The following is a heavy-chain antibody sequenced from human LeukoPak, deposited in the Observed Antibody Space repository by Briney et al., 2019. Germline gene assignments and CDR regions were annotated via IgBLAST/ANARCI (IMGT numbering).Heavy chain of an antibody. D-gene: IGHD3-10*01. CDR2: IRYDGSNK. J-gene: IGHJ4*02. V-gene: IGHV3-30*02. Sequence: GGSLRLSCAASGFTFSSYGMHWVRQAPGKGLEWVAFIRYDGSNKYYADSVKGRFTISRDNSKNTLYLQMNSPRAEDTAVYYCAKDLWDYYGSGAPSYYFDYWGQGTLVTVSS. CDR1: GFTFSSYG. CDR3: AKDLWDYYGSGAPSYYFDY.